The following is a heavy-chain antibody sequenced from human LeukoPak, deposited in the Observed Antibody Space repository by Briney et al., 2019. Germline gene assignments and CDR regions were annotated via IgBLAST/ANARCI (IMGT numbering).Heavy chain of an antibody. CDR2: IIPIFGTA. J-gene: IGHJ4*02. V-gene: IGHV1-69*05. Sequence: GASVKVSCKASGGTFSSYAISWVRQAPGQGLEWMGRIIPIFGTANYAQKFQGRVTITTDESTSTAYTELSSLRSEDTAVYYCGTLLSNGPFDYWGQGTLVTVSS. CDR1: GGTFSSYA. CDR3: GTLLSNGPFDY.